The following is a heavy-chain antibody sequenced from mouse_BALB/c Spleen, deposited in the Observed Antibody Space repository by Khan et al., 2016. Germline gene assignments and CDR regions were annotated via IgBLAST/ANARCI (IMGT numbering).Heavy chain of an antibody. Sequence: QVQLKQSGAELVRPGTSVKVSCKASGYAFTNYLIEWVKQRPGQGLEWIGVINPGSGGTNYNEKFKGKATLTADKSSSTAYMQLSSLTSDDSAVYFCARTKNWYFDGWGAGTTVTVSS. D-gene: IGHD1-3*01. CDR1: GYAFTNYL. CDR3: ARTKNWYFDG. V-gene: IGHV1-54*01. J-gene: IGHJ1*01. CDR2: INPGSGGT.